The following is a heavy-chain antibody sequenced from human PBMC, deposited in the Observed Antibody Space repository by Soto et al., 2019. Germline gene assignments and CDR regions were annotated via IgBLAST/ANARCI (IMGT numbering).Heavy chain of an antibody. V-gene: IGHV3-30-3*01. CDR3: ARDIIPRPLGIAAAGPPTEYYFDY. CDR1: GFTFSSYA. J-gene: IGHJ4*02. Sequence: GGSLRLSCAASGFTFSSYAMHWVRQAPGKGLEWVAVISYDGSNKYYADSVKGRFTISRDNSKNTLYLQMNSLRAEDTAVYYCARDIIPRPLGIAAAGPPTEYYFDYWGQGTLVTVSS. D-gene: IGHD6-13*01. CDR2: ISYDGSNK.